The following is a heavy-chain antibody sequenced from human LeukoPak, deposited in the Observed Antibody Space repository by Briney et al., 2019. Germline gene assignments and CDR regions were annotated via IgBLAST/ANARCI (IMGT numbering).Heavy chain of an antibody. CDR2: INPSGGST. CDR1: GYTFTSYY. Sequence: ASVKVSCKASGYTFTSYYMHWVRQAPGQGLEWMGIINPSGGSTSYAQKFQGRVTMTRDMSTSTVYMELSSLRSEDTAVYYCARDWRVRGTFDIWGQGTMVTVSS. V-gene: IGHV1-46*01. J-gene: IGHJ3*02. CDR3: ARDWRVRGTFDI. D-gene: IGHD3-10*01.